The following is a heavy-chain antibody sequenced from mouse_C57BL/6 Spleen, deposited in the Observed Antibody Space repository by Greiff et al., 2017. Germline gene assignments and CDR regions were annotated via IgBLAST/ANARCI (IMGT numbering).Heavy chain of an antibody. D-gene: IGHD2-4*01. J-gene: IGHJ3*01. V-gene: IGHV1-69*01. CDR3: ARWDYETAY. CDR2: IDPADSYT. Sequence: QVQLQQPGAELVMPGASVKLSCKASGYTFTSYWMPWVKQRPGQGLEWIGEIDPADSYTNYTQKFKGKSTLTVDKSSSTAYMQLSSLTSEDSAVYYCARWDYETAYWGQGTLVTVSA. CDR1: GYTFTSYW.